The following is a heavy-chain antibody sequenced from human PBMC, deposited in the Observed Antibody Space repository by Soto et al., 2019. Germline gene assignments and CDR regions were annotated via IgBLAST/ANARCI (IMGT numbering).Heavy chain of an antibody. Sequence: SETPSLTCTVSGCSISSGSYYCSCIRQHPGKDPVWIGDIYYCGSTYYNPSLKSRVTISVDTSKNQFSLKLSSVTAADTAVYYCSREHSSSSGYYYYYMDVWGKGTTVTVSS. CDR2: IYYCGST. CDR1: GCSISSGSYY. D-gene: IGHD6-6*01. J-gene: IGHJ6*03. CDR3: SREHSSSSGYYYYYMDV. V-gene: IGHV4-31*03.